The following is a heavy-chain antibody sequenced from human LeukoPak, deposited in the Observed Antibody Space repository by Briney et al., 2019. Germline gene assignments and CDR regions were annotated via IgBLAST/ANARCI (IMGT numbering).Heavy chain of an antibody. CDR1: GFTVSSNY. CDR2: IYSGGST. J-gene: IGHJ4*02. CDR3: ARGSGWYRPIDY. V-gene: IGHV3-66*02. D-gene: IGHD6-19*01. Sequence: HPGGSLRLSCAASGFTVSSNYMTWVRQAPGRGLEWVSVIYSGGSTYYADSVKGRFTISRDNSKNTVYLQMNSLRAEDTAVYYCARGSGWYRPIDYWGQGTLSPSPQ.